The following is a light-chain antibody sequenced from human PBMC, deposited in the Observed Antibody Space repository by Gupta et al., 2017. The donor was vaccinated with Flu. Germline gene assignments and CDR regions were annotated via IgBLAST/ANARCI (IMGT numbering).Light chain of an antibody. J-gene: IGKJ1*01. CDR1: QSVRSSY. CDR3: QQYGTSLRT. CDR2: GAS. V-gene: IGKV3-20*01. Sequence: GTPSLSPGERATLSCRTIQSVRSSYLAWYQQKPGQAPRLLIYGASSRATGIPDRFSGSGSGTDFTLTISRLEPEDFAVYYCQQYGTSLRTFGQGSKVEIK.